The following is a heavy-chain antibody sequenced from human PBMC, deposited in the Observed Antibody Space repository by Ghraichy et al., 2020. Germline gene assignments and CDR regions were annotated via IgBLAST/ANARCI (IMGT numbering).Heavy chain of an antibody. J-gene: IGHJ4*02. CDR2: IKQDGSEK. D-gene: IGHD4-23*01. V-gene: IGHV3-7*01. Sequence: LSLTCAASGFTFSTYWMSWVRQAPGKGLEWVANIKQDGSEKYYVDSVKGRFTISRDNAKNSLYLQMNSLRAEDTAVYYCARDLRRYGGNSGCWGRGTLVTVSS. CDR3: ARDLRRYGGNSGC. CDR1: GFTFSTYW.